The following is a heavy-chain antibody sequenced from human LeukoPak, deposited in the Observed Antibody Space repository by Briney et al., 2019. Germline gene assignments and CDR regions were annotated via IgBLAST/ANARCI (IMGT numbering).Heavy chain of an antibody. CDR3: ATGASKVNTDFANY. J-gene: IGHJ4*02. CDR1: GYSFTNYW. D-gene: IGHD4-17*01. V-gene: IGHV5-10-1*01. CDR2: IDPSDSYT. Sequence: GESLTISCKGSGYSFTNYWISWVRQMPGKGLEWMGRIDPSDSYTKYSPSFEGHVTISVDKSISTAFLQWNSLKASDSAMYYCATGASKVNTDFANYWGQGTQVAVSS.